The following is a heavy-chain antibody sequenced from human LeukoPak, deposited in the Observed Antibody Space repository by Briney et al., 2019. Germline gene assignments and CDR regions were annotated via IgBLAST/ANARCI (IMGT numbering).Heavy chain of an antibody. CDR3: AKNPGHDYGDYVPRY. D-gene: IGHD4-17*01. V-gene: IGHV3-48*03. CDR2: ISSSGSTI. Sequence: GGSLRLSCAASGFTFSSYEMNWVRQAPGKGLEWVSYISSSGSTIYYADSVKGRFTISRDNAKNSLYLQMNSLRAEDTAVYYCAKNPGHDYGDYVPRYWGQGTLVTVSS. CDR1: GFTFSSYE. J-gene: IGHJ4*02.